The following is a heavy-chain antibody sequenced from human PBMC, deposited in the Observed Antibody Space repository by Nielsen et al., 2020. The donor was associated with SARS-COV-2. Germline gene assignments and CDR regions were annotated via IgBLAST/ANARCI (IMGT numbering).Heavy chain of an antibody. D-gene: IGHD3-9*01. CDR3: AKVLRYFDPPWAAFDI. CDR2: ISYDGSNK. Sequence: GESLKISCAASGFTFSSYGMHWVRQAPGKGLEWVAVISYDGSNKYYADSVKGRFTISRDNSKNTLYLQMNSLRAEDTAVYYCAKVLRYFDPPWAAFDIWGQGTMATVSS. V-gene: IGHV3-30*18. J-gene: IGHJ3*02. CDR1: GFTFSSYG.